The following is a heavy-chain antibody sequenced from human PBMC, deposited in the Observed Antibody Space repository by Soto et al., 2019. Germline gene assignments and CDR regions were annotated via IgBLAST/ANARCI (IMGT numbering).Heavy chain of an antibody. Sequence: ASVKVSCKASGYTVTSYGISWVRQAPGQGLEWMGWISAYNGNTNYAQKLQGRVTMTTDTSTSTAYMELRSLRSDDTAVYYCARGPPTGTYIDSSGYYDYWGQGTLVTVSS. D-gene: IGHD3-22*01. CDR3: ARGPPTGTYIDSSGYYDY. V-gene: IGHV1-18*01. J-gene: IGHJ4*02. CDR1: GYTVTSYG. CDR2: ISAYNGNT.